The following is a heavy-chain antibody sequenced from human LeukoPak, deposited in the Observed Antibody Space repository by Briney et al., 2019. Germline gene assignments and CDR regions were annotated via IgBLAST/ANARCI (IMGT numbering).Heavy chain of an antibody. CDR3: ARVTHTELSTWFDP. V-gene: IGHV1-69*13. CDR2: IIPIFGSS. D-gene: IGHD5-18*01. Sequence: ASVKVSCKASGGTFNNYAINWVRQAPGQGLEWMGGIIPIFGSSNYAQKFQGRVTITADESTTTAYMELSSLRSEDTAVYYCARVTHTELSTWFDPWGQGTLVIVFS. CDR1: GGTFNNYA. J-gene: IGHJ5*02.